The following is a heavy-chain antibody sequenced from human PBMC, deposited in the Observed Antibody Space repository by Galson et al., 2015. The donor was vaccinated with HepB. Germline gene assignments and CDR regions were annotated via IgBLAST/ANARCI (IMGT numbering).Heavy chain of an antibody. J-gene: IGHJ4*02. CDR2: ISSSSSYI. CDR3: ARDCPSSGWYDTSGCYFDY. CDR1: GFTFSSYS. V-gene: IGHV3-21*01. Sequence: SLRLSCAASGFTFSSYSMNWVRQAPGKGLEWVSSISSSSSYIYYADSVKGRFTISRDNAKNSLYLQMNSLRAEDTAVYYCARDCPSSGWYDTSGCYFDYWGQGTLVTVSS. D-gene: IGHD6-19*01.